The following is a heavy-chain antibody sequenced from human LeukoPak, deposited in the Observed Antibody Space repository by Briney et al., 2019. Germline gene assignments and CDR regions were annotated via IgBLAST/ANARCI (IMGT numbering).Heavy chain of an antibody. CDR1: GSTISSYV. CDR2: ISYDGSHK. D-gene: IGHD6-6*01. V-gene: IGHV3-30*18. CDR3: AKGPAARGDY. J-gene: IGHJ4*02. Sequence: GAPLSLSCAASGSTISSYVLHWLRQPPGKGLEWVGVISYDGSHKYYADSVTGRLTISRDNSKNTLYLQMNSLRAEDTAVYYCAKGPAARGDYWGQGALVTVSS.